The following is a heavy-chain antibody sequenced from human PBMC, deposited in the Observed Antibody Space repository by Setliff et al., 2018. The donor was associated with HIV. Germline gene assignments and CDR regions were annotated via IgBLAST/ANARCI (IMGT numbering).Heavy chain of an antibody. CDR1: GGSISSGSHF. J-gene: IGHJ4*02. D-gene: IGHD6-13*01. V-gene: IGHV4-61*02. CDR2: IYTSGST. CDR3: ARGAIAAAGDFDY. Sequence: SETLSLTCTVSGGSISSGSHFWSWIRQPAGKGLEWIGRIYTSGSTNYNPSLKSRVTMSVDTSKNQFSLRLSSVTAADTAVYYCARGAIAAAGDFDYWGQGTLVTVSS.